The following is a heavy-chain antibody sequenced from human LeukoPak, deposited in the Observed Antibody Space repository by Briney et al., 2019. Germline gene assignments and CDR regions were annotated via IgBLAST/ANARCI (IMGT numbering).Heavy chain of an antibody. V-gene: IGHV3-30*03. CDR2: ISYDGSNK. Sequence: GGSLRLSCAASGFTFSSYGMHWVRQAPGKGLEWVAVISYDGSNKYYADSVKGRFTISRDNSKNTLYLQMNSLRAEDTAVYYCARDIAVAGIDYWGQGTLVTVSS. CDR3: ARDIAVAGIDY. CDR1: GFTFSSYG. J-gene: IGHJ4*02. D-gene: IGHD6-19*01.